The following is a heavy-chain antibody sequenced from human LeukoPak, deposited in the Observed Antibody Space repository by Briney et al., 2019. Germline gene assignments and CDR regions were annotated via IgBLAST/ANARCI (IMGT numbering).Heavy chain of an antibody. CDR3: ARSSLRDYYDSSGYYVPTT. Sequence: PSETLSLTCTVSGGSISGYYWSWLRQPPGTGLEWIGYIYYSGSTNYNPSLKSRVTISVDTSKNQFSLKLSSVTAADTAVYYCARSSLRDYYDSSGYYVPTTWGQGTLVTVSS. J-gene: IGHJ5*02. D-gene: IGHD3-22*01. CDR2: IYYSGST. V-gene: IGHV4-59*01. CDR1: GGSISGYY.